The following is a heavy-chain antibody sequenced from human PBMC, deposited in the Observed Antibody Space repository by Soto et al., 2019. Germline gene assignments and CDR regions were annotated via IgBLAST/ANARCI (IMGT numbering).Heavy chain of an antibody. CDR1: GYTFTSYG. CDR2: ISAYNGNT. D-gene: IGHD2-21*02. Sequence: ASVKVSCKASGYTFTSYGISWVRQAPGQGLERMGWISAYNGNTNYAQKLQGRVTMTTDTSTSTAYMELRSLRSDDTAVYYCARVGRVVTAITYYYYGMDVWGQGTTVTVSS. CDR3: ARVGRVVTAITYYYYGMDV. J-gene: IGHJ6*02. V-gene: IGHV1-18*01.